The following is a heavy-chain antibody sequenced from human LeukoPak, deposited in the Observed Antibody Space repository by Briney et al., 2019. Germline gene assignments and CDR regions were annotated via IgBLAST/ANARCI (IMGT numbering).Heavy chain of an antibody. CDR2: IYYSGST. V-gene: IGHV4-31*03. Sequence: PSQTLSLTCTVSGGSISSGGYYWSWIRQHPGKGLEWIGYIYYSGSTYYNPSLKSRVTISVDTSKNQFSLKLSSVTAADTAVYYCARSAHMFIAAAANNWFDPWGQGTLVTVSS. D-gene: IGHD6-13*01. J-gene: IGHJ5*02. CDR1: GGSISSGGYY. CDR3: ARSAHMFIAAAANNWFDP.